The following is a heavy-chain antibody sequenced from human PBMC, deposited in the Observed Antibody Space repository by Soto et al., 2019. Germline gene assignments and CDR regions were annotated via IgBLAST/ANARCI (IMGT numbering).Heavy chain of an antibody. J-gene: IGHJ4*02. CDR3: AREGYGDSCYFDY. CDR1: GFTFSSYG. Sequence: QVQLVESGGGVVQPGRSLRLSCAASGFTFSSYGMHWVRQAPGKGLEWVAVIWYDGSNKYYADSVKGRFTISRDNSKNTLYLQMNSLRAEDTAVYYCAREGYGDSCYFDYWGQGTLVTVSS. D-gene: IGHD4-17*01. CDR2: IWYDGSNK. V-gene: IGHV3-33*01.